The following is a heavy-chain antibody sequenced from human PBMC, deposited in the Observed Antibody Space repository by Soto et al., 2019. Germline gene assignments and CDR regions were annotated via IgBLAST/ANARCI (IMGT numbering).Heavy chain of an antibody. J-gene: IGHJ6*03. V-gene: IGHV3-23*01. D-gene: IGHD3-10*01. Sequence: EVQLLESGGGLVQPGGPLRLSCAASGLTFSSYDMSWVRQAPGKGLEWVSGISGSGGSTYYADSVKGRFTISRDNSKNTLYLQRNSLRAEDTAGYYSAKCHRFGTLLRYYDYMDVWGKGTTVTVSS. CDR3: AKCHRFGTLLRYYDYMDV. CDR1: GLTFSSYD. CDR2: ISGSGGST.